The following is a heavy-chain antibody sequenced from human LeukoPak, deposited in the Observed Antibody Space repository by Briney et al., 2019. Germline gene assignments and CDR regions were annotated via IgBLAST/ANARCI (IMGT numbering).Heavy chain of an antibody. J-gene: IGHJ5*02. CDR1: GYSFTAYY. CDR3: ATSPNSNVLYNDYFDP. D-gene: IGHD2/OR15-2a*01. V-gene: IGHV1-2*02. CDR2: INPSTDGT. Sequence: ASVKVSCKTSGYSFTAYYIYWVRQAPGQGLEWMGWINPSTDGTKSAQKFQGRVTMTTDTSITTAYMELSRLRSDDTAVYYCATSPNSNVLYNDYFDPWGQGTLVTVSS.